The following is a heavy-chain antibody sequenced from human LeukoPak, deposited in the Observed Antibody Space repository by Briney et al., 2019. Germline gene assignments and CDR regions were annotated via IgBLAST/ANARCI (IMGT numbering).Heavy chain of an antibody. Sequence: SETLSLTCTVSGGSISSYYWSWFRQPPGKGLEWIGSIYHSGSTYYNPSLKSRVTISVGTSKNQFSLRLRSVTAADTAVYYCARSPRGSGSSTLLGVAFDIWGQGTMVTVSS. CDR1: GGSISSYY. J-gene: IGHJ3*02. D-gene: IGHD3-10*01. V-gene: IGHV4-59*12. CDR2: IYHSGST. CDR3: ARSPRGSGSSTLLGVAFDI.